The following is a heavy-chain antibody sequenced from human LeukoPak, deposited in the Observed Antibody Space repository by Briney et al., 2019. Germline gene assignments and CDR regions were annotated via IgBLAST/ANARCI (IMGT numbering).Heavy chain of an antibody. D-gene: IGHD2-2*02. CDR3: ARRCSSTSCYTGTDY. CDR1: GGSISSSSYY. Sequence: SETLSLTCTVSGGSISSSSYYWGWIRQPPGKGLEWIGSIYYSGSTYYNPSLKSRVTISVDTSKNRFSLKLSSVTAADTAVYYCARRCSSTSCYTGTDYWGQGTLVTVSS. V-gene: IGHV4-39*01. CDR2: IYYSGST. J-gene: IGHJ4*02.